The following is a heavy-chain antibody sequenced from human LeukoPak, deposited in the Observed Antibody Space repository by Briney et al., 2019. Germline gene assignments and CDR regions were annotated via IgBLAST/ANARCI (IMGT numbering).Heavy chain of an antibody. Sequence: GGSLRLSCAASGFTFDDYAMHWVRQAPGKGLEWVSGISWNSGSIGYADSVKGRSTISRDNAKNSLYLQMNSLRAEDMALYYCAKGATGYSTSGYFDYWGQGTLVTVSS. J-gene: IGHJ4*02. CDR3: AKGATGYSTSGYFDY. CDR2: ISWNSGSI. CDR1: GFTFDDYA. D-gene: IGHD6-13*01. V-gene: IGHV3-9*03.